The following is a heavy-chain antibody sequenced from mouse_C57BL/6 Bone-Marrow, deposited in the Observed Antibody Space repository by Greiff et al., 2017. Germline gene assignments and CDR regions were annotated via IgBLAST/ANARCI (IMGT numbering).Heavy chain of an antibody. J-gene: IGHJ1*03. CDR3: ARRGRRGYFDV. Sequence: KLVESGGDLVKPGGSLKLSCAASGFTFSSYGMSWVRQTPDKRLEWVATISSGGSYTYYPDSVKGRFTISRDNAKNTLYLQMSSLKSEDTAMYYCARRGRRGYFDVWGTGTTVTVSS. CDR1: GFTFSSYG. CDR2: ISSGGSYT. V-gene: IGHV5-6*02. D-gene: IGHD1-1*01.